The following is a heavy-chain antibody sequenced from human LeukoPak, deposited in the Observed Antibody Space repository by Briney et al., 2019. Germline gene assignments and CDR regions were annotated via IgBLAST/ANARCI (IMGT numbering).Heavy chain of an antibody. J-gene: IGHJ4*02. CDR3: AGGIVLTGYASFDY. Sequence: SETLTLTCAVNGGSFRGYYWTWIRQPPGKGLEWIGEVNHNGGTNYSPSLKSRITISVDTSKNQFSLKLNSVTAADTAVYFCAGGIVLTGYASFDYWGQGTPVTVSS. CDR2: VNHNGGT. CDR1: GGSFRGYY. V-gene: IGHV4-34*01. D-gene: IGHD2-8*01.